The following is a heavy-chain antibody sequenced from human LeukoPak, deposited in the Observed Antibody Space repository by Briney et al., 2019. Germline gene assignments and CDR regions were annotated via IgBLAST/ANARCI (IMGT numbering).Heavy chain of an antibody. CDR3: ARDALRWELLS. D-gene: IGHD1-26*01. Sequence: ASVKVSCKASGYTFTDYYLHWVRQAPGQGLEWMGWINPNSGGTNYAQKFQGRVTMTRGTSINTAYMELSRLRSDDTAVYYCARDALRWELLSWGQGTLVTVSS. V-gene: IGHV1-2*02. J-gene: IGHJ4*02. CDR2: INPNSGGT. CDR1: GYTFTDYY.